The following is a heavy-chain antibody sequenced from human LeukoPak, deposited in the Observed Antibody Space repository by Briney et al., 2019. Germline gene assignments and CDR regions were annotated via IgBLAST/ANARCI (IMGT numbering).Heavy chain of an antibody. J-gene: IGHJ4*02. CDR3: ARELRGYCSGGSCYEGFDY. Sequence: GGSLRLSCAASGFTFSSYEMNWVRQAPGKGLEWVSYISSSGSTIYYADSVKGRFTISRDNAKNSLYLQMNSLRAEDTAVYYCARELRGYCSGGSCYEGFDYWGQGTLVTVSS. V-gene: IGHV3-48*03. CDR2: ISSSGSTI. CDR1: GFTFSSYE. D-gene: IGHD2-15*01.